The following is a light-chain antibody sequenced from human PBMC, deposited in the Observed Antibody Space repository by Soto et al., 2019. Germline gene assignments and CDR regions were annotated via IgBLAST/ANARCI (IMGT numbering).Light chain of an antibody. CDR1: QGISSY. J-gene: IGKJ5*01. CDR3: QHLNSYPIT. V-gene: IGKV1-9*01. CDR2: GAS. Sequence: DIQLTQSPSFLSASVGDRVTITCRASQGISSYLAWYQQKPGKAPKLLIYGASTLQRGVSSRFSGSGSGTEFTLTISSLQPEYFATYYCQHLNSYPITFGQGTRLDIK.